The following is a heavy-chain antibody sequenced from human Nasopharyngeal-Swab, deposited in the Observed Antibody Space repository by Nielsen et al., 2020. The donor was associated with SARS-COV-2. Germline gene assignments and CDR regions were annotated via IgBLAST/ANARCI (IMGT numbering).Heavy chain of an antibody. Sequence: RQAPGKGLEWIGEINHSGSTNYNPSLKSRVTTSVDTSKNQFSLKLSSVTAADTAVYYCARDPGSGSFYFDYWGQGTLVTVSS. J-gene: IGHJ4*02. V-gene: IGHV4-34*01. CDR3: ARDPGSGSFYFDY. D-gene: IGHD3-22*01. CDR2: INHSGST.